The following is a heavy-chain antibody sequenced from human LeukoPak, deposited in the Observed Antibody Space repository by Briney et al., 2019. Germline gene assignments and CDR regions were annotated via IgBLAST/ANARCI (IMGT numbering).Heavy chain of an antibody. D-gene: IGHD2-15*01. CDR3: ATVAGDCSGGRCYLLRFDY. J-gene: IGHJ4*02. CDR1: GFTFSNYW. CDR2: IKLDGSTK. Sequence: GGSLRLSCAASGFTFSNYWMSWVRQAPGKGLEWVANIKLDGSTKDYVDSVKGRFTISRDNAKNVLYLQMNTLRGDDTAVYYCATVAGDCSGGRCYLLRFDYWGQGTLVTVSS. V-gene: IGHV3-7*01.